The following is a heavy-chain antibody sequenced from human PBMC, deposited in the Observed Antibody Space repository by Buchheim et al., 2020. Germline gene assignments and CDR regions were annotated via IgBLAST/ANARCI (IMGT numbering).Heavy chain of an antibody. J-gene: IGHJ6*02. V-gene: IGHV3-30-3*01. D-gene: IGHD3-10*01. CDR3: ARDSLYGSDTHGMDV. Sequence: QVQLVESGGGVVQPGRSLRLSCAASGFTFSSYAMHWVRQAPGKGLEWVAVISYDGSNKYYADSVKGRFTISRDNSKNTLYLQMNSLRAEDTAVYYCARDSLYGSDTHGMDVWGQGTT. CDR2: ISYDGSNK. CDR1: GFTFSSYA.